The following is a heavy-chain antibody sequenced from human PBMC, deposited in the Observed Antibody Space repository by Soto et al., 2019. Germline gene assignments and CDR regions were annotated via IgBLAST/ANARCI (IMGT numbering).Heavy chain of an antibody. V-gene: IGHV3-30*18. J-gene: IGHJ4*02. CDR2: MSVDGITK. CDR1: GFTFSDYG. D-gene: IGHD3-10*01. Sequence: GGSLRLSCAASGFTFSDYGMHWVRQAPGKGLEWVAVMSVDGITKYYKDSVKGRFTISRDNSKNALYLEMNNLRTEDTAMYYCAKGGLGKGQAGRYFDNWGQGTLVTVSS. CDR3: AKGGLGKGQAGRYFDN.